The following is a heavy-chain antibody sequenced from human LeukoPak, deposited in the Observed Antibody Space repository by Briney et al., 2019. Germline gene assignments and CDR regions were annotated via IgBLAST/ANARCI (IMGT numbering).Heavy chain of an antibody. CDR1: GGSISSSSYY. D-gene: IGHD3-16*01. Sequence: SETLSLTCTVSGGSISSSSYYWGWIRQPPGKGLEWIGSIYYSGSTYYNPSLKSRVTISVDTSKNQFSLKLSSVTAADTAVYYCARDKRGLGGEIDYWGQGTLVTVSS. V-gene: IGHV4-39*07. CDR3: ARDKRGLGGEIDY. CDR2: IYYSGST. J-gene: IGHJ4*02.